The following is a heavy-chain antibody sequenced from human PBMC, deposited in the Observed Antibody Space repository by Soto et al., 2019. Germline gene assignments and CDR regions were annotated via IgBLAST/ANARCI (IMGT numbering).Heavy chain of an antibody. CDR3: ARAHCSSTSCPIYSYYAMDV. CDR1: GGSISSGGYY. J-gene: IGHJ6*02. V-gene: IGHV4-31*03. Sequence: KTSETLSLACTVSGGSISSGGYYWSWIRQHPGKGLEWIGYIYYSGSTYYNPSLKSRVTISVDTSKNQFSLKLSSVTAADTAVYYCARAHCSSTSCPIYSYYAMDVWGQGTTVT. D-gene: IGHD2-2*01. CDR2: IYYSGST.